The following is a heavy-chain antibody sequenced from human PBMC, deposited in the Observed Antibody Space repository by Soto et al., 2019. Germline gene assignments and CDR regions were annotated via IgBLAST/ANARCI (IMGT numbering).Heavy chain of an antibody. CDR3: ARGSISDILTCYYPAKLDY. J-gene: IGHJ4*02. Sequence: GGSLRLSCAASGFTFSDYYMSWIRQAPGKGLEWVSYISSSGNTIYYADSEKGRFTISRDNAKNSLYLQMNSLRAEDAAVYYCARGSISDILTCYYPAKLDYWGQGTLVTVYS. CDR1: GFTFSDYY. D-gene: IGHD3-9*01. V-gene: IGHV3-11*01. CDR2: ISSSGNTI.